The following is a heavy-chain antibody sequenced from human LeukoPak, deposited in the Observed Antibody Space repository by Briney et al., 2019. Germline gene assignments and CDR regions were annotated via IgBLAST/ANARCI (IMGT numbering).Heavy chain of an antibody. J-gene: IGHJ4*02. D-gene: IGHD6-13*01. Sequence: GGSLRLSCAASGFTFSSYEMNWVRQAPGKGLEWVSYISSSGGTIYYADSVKGRFTISRDNAKNSLYLQMNSLRAEDTAVYYCARGGFSSSWSKSWGQGTLVTVSS. CDR2: ISSSGGTI. CDR3: ARGGFSSSWSKS. V-gene: IGHV3-48*03. CDR1: GFTFSSYE.